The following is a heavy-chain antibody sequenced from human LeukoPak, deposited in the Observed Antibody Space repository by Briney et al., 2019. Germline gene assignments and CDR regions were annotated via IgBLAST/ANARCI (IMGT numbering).Heavy chain of an antibody. V-gene: IGHV3-66*01. CDR1: GFTVSSNY. J-gene: IGHJ3*02. Sequence: GGSLRLSCAASGFTVSSNYMSWVRQAPGKGLEWVSVIYSGGSTYYADSVKGRFTISRDNSKNTLYLQMNSLRAADTAVYYCARFQPYYDILTGYYLFPDTGAFDIWGQGTMVTVSS. CDR3: ARFQPYYDILTGYYLFPDTGAFDI. D-gene: IGHD3-9*01. CDR2: IYSGGST.